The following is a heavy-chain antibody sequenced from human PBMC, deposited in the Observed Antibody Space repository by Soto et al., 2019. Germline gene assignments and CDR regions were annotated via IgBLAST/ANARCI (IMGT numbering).Heavy chain of an antibody. J-gene: IGHJ4*02. D-gene: IGHD3-3*01. CDR3: AKDGANYDFWSGYDH. V-gene: IGHV3-9*01. Sequence: DVQLVESGGGLVQPGRSLRLSCAASGFTFDDYAMHWVRQAPGKGLEWVSGISWNSGSIGYADSVKGRFTISRDNAKNSLYLQMNSLRAEDTALYYCAKDGANYDFWSGYDHWGQGTLVTVSS. CDR1: GFTFDDYA. CDR2: ISWNSGSI.